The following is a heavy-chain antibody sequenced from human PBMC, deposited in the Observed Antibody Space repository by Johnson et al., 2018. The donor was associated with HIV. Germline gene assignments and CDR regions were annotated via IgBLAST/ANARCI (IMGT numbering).Heavy chain of an antibody. CDR1: GFTVSSNY. D-gene: IGHD6-19*01. V-gene: IGHV3-66*01. Sequence: VQLVESGGGLVQPGGSLRLSCVASGFTVSSNYMSWVRQAPGKGLEWVSVFYSGGSTYYAASVQGRFTLSRDNSIHTLSLQMNSLRAEDTAVYYCASEWVGAGTDKDAFGIWGQGTMVTVSS. J-gene: IGHJ3*02. CDR3: ASEWVGAGTDKDAFGI. CDR2: FYSGGST.